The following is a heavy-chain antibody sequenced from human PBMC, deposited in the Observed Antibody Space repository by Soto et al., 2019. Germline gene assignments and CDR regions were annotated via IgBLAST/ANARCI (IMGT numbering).Heavy chain of an antibody. J-gene: IGHJ3*02. CDR1: GGSISSYY. D-gene: IGHD3-9*01. V-gene: IGHV4-59*08. CDR2: IYYSGST. Sequence: SETLSLTCTVSGGSISSYYWSWIRQPPGKGLEWIGYIYYSGSTNYNPSLKSRVTISVDTSKNQFSLKLSSVTAADTAVYYCARRVRYFDSGGDAFDIWGQGTMVS. CDR3: ARRVRYFDSGGDAFDI.